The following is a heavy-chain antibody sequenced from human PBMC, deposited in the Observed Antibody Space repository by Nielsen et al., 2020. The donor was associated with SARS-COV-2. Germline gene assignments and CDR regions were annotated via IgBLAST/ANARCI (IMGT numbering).Heavy chain of an antibody. V-gene: IGHV3-48*01. CDR1: GFTFSSYS. CDR2: ISSSSSTI. D-gene: IGHD1-14*01. Sequence: GGSLRLSCAASGFTFSSYSMNWVRQAPGKGLEWVSYISSSSSTIYYADSVKGRFTISRDNAKNSLYLQMNSLRAEDTAVYYCARNQLLVYDVFNIWGQGTMVTVSS. J-gene: IGHJ3*02. CDR3: ARNQLLVYDVFNI.